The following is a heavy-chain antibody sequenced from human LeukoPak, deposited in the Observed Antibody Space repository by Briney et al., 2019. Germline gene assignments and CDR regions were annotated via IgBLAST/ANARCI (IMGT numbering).Heavy chain of an antibody. V-gene: IGHV4-39*01. CDR3: ARQGESYYHLHAFDI. Sequence: SETLSLTCTVSGGSISSSSYYWGWIRQPPGKGLEWIGIILYGGSTHYNPSLKSRVTISVDTSKNQFTLKLSSVTAADTAVYYCARQGESYYHLHAFDIWGQGTMVTVST. CDR1: GGSISSSSYY. J-gene: IGHJ3*02. D-gene: IGHD3-10*01. CDR2: ILYGGST.